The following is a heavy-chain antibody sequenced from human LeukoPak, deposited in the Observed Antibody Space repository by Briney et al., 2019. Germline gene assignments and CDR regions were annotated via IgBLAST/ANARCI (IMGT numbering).Heavy chain of an antibody. CDR2: IRYDGSNK. D-gene: IGHD3-22*01. CDR3: AKDLPLYYYDSSGYYGSSMDV. V-gene: IGHV3-30*02. Sequence: GGSLRLSCAASGFTFSSYGMHWVRQAPGKGLEWVAFIRYDGSNKYYADSVKGRFTIYRDNSKNTLYLQMNSLRAEDTAVYYCAKDLPLYYYDSSGYYGSSMDVWGKGTTVTVSS. J-gene: IGHJ6*03. CDR1: GFTFSSYG.